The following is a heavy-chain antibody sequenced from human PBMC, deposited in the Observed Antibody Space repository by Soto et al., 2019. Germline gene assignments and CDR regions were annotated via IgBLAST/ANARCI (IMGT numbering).Heavy chain of an antibody. CDR2: IYYSGST. D-gene: IGHD6-19*01. V-gene: IGHV4-39*07. CDR1: GGSISSSSYY. J-gene: IGHJ4*02. Sequence: SETLSLTCTVSGGSISSSSYYWGWIRQPPGKGLEWIGSIYYSGSTYYNPSLKSRVTISVDTSKNQFSLKLSSVTAADTAVYYCARDGKAAVAVFDYWGQGTLVTVSS. CDR3: ARDGKAAVAVFDY.